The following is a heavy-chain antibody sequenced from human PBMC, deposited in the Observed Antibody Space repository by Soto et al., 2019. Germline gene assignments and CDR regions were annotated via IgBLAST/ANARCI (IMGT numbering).Heavy chain of an antibody. J-gene: IGHJ4*02. CDR3: ARATSFSGHHGY. CDR2: IYYSGST. D-gene: IGHD2-8*02. CDR1: GGSFSSGGYY. Sequence: TLSLTCTVSGGSFSSGGYYWSWIRQLPGKGLEWIGYIYYSGSTYYNPSLKSRFTISLDTSKNQFSLKLSSVTAADTAVYYCARATSFSGHHGYWGQGTLATVSS. V-gene: IGHV4-31*03.